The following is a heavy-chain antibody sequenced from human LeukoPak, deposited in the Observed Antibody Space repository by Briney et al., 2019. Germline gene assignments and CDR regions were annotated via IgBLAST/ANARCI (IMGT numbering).Heavy chain of an antibody. Sequence: GGSLRLSCAASGFTFSSYAMSWARQAPGKGLEWVSAISGSGGSTYYADSVKGRFTISRDNAKNSLYLQMNSLRAEDTAVYYCARDRYDYVWGSYRYTALSDYWGQGTLVTVSS. CDR3: ARDRYDYVWGSYRYTALSDY. J-gene: IGHJ4*02. CDR1: GFTFSSYA. D-gene: IGHD3-16*02. V-gene: IGHV3-23*01. CDR2: ISGSGGST.